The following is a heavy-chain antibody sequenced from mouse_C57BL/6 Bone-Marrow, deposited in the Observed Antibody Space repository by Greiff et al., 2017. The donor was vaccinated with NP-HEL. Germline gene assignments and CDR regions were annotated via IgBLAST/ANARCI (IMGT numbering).Heavy chain of an antibody. V-gene: IGHV14-3*01. J-gene: IGHJ1*03. CDR2: IDPANGNP. Sequence: EVKVVESVAELVRPGASVKLSCTASGFNIKNTYMHWVKQRPEQGLEWIGRIDPANGNPKYAPKFQGKATITADTSSNTAYLQLSSLTSEDTAIYYCASDGYYPWYFDVWGTGTTVTVSS. CDR3: ASDGYYPWYFDV. D-gene: IGHD2-3*01. CDR1: GFNIKNTY.